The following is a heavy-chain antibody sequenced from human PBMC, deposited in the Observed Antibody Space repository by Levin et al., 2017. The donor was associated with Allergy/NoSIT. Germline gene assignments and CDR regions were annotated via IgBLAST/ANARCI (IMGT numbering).Heavy chain of an antibody. V-gene: IGHV3-21*01. D-gene: IGHD3-22*01. CDR1: GFTFSSYS. CDR3: ARDWAKDYDSSGPALDY. Sequence: GASVKVSCAASGFTFSSYSMNWVRQAPGKGLEWVSSISSSSSYIYYADSVKGRFTISRDNAKNSLYLQMNSLRAEDTAVYYCARDWAKDYDSSGPALDYWGQGTLVTVSS. J-gene: IGHJ4*02. CDR2: ISSSSSYI.